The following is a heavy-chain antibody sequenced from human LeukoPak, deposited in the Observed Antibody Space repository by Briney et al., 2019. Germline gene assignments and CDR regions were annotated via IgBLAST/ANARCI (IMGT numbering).Heavy chain of an antibody. V-gene: IGHV4-34*01. CDR1: GGSFSGYY. J-gene: IGHJ4*02. D-gene: IGHD3-9*01. CDR2: INHSGST. CDR3: ARGIRYFDWLLLGYYFDY. Sequence: SETLSLTCAVYGGSFSGYYGSWIRQPPGKGLEWIGEINHSGSTNYNPSLKSRVTISVDTSKNQFSLKLSSVTAADTAVYYCARGIRYFDWLLLGYYFDYWGQGTLVTVSS.